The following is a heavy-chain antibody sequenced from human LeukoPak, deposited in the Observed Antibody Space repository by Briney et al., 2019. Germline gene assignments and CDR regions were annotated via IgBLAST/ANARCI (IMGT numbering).Heavy chain of an antibody. CDR3: AREGYCTNGVCYPRDYYYYYMDV. CDR2: IYYSGST. V-gene: IGHV4-39*07. J-gene: IGHJ6*03. Sequence: SETLSLTCTVSGGSISSSSYYWGWIRQPPGKGLEWIGSIYYSGSTYYNPSLKSRVTISVDTSKNQFSLKLSSVTAADTAVYYCAREGYCTNGVCYPRDYYYYYMDVWGKGTTVTVSS. CDR1: GGSISSSSYY. D-gene: IGHD2-8*01.